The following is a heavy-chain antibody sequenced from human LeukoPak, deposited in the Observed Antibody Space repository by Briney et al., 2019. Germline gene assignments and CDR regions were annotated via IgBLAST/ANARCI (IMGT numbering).Heavy chain of an antibody. D-gene: IGHD4-17*01. CDR2: IYYSGST. J-gene: IGHJ6*02. Sequence: SETLSLTRTVSGGSISSYYWSWIRQPPGKGLEWIGYIYYSGSTNYNPSLKSRVTISVDTSKNQFSLKLSSVTAADTAVYYCARGYGDYYYYYGMDVWGQGTTVTVSS. V-gene: IGHV4-59*01. CDR1: GGSISSYY. CDR3: ARGYGDYYYYYGMDV.